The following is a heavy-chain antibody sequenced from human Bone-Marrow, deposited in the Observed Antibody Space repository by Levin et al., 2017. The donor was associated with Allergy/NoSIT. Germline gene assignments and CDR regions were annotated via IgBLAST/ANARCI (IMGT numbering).Heavy chain of an antibody. Sequence: PSETLSLTCTVSGGSISPFYWSWIRQPPGKGLEWIGYIYHSGNTHYNPSLKTRVTISVDTSKDQFSLNLDSVTAADTAVYYCARHELRFLPRAGHHMDVWGKGTAVTVSS. V-gene: IGHV4-59*08. CDR2: IYHSGNT. D-gene: IGHD4-23*01. CDR3: ARHELRFLPRAGHHMDV. J-gene: IGHJ6*03. CDR1: GGSISPFY.